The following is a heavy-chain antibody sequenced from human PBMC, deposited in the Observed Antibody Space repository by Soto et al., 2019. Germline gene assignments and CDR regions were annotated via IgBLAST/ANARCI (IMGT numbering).Heavy chain of an antibody. CDR3: ARDHSNYHNWFDP. CDR2: IYYSGST. V-gene: IGHV4-31*03. Sequence: QVQLQESGPGLVKPSQTLSLTCTVSGGSISSGGYYWSWIRQHPGKGLEWIGYIYYSGSTYYNPSLKRRVTISVDTSKNQFSLKLSSVTAADTAVYYCARDHSNYHNWFDPWGQGTLVTVSS. CDR1: GGSISSGGYY. J-gene: IGHJ5*02. D-gene: IGHD4-4*01.